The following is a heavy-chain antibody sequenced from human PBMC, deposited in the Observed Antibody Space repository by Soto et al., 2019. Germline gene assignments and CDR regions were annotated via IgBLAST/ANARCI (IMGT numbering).Heavy chain of an antibody. J-gene: IGHJ6*02. CDR2: ISSSGSTI. V-gene: IGHV3-48*03. Sequence: PGGSLRLSCATSGFTFSSYEMNWVRQAPGKGLEWVSYISSSGSTIYYADSVKGRFTISRDNAKNSLYLQIDSLRAEDTAVYYCARDQEAGSFFPYYYGMDVWGQGTTVTVSS. D-gene: IGHD6-13*01. CDR1: GFTFSSYE. CDR3: ARDQEAGSFFPYYYGMDV.